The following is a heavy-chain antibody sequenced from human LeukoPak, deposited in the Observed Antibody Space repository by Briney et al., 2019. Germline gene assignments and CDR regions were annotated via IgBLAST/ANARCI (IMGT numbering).Heavy chain of an antibody. Sequence: SVKVSCKASGYTFTSYAMHWVRQAPGQRLEWMGGIIPIFGTANYAQKFQGRVTITADESTSTAYMELSSLRSEDTAVYYCARDRRRQQLVRDYYMDVWGKGTTVTVSS. CDR3: ARDRRRQQLVRDYYMDV. CDR1: GYTFTSYA. D-gene: IGHD6-13*01. CDR2: IIPIFGTA. J-gene: IGHJ6*03. V-gene: IGHV1-69*13.